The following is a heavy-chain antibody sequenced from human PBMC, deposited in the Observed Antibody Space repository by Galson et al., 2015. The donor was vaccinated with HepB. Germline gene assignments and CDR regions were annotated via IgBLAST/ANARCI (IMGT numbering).Heavy chain of an antibody. CDR2: ISPYSGNA. CDR3: ARGVTGSSSFYYYGMDV. D-gene: IGHD6-13*01. CDR1: GYTFTSYG. Sequence: SVKVSCKATGYTFTSYGFTWVRQAPGQGLEWMGWISPYSGNANYARKFQGRVTMTTDTSTSTAYMELRSLISDDTAIYYCARGVTGSSSFYYYGMDVWGQGTTVTVSS. J-gene: IGHJ6*02. V-gene: IGHV1-18*04.